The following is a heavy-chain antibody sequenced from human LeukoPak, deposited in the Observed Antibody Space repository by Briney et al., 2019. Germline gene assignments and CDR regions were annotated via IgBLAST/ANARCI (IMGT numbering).Heavy chain of an antibody. V-gene: IGHV3-23*01. CDR1: RFTLSSYA. CDR3: AKAYIVGATDDAFDI. CDR2: ISGSGGST. Sequence: PGGSLRLSCAASRFTLSSYAMSCVRQTPGKGLEWVSAISGSGGSTYYADSVKGRFTISRDNSKNTLYLQMNSLRAEDTAVYYCAKAYIVGATDDAFDIWGQGAMVTVSS. J-gene: IGHJ3*02. D-gene: IGHD1-26*01.